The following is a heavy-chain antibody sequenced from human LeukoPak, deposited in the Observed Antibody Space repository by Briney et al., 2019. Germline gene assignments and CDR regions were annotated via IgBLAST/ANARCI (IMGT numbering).Heavy chain of an antibody. V-gene: IGHV3-30-3*01. Sequence: GGSLRLSCAASGFTFSSYAMHWVRQAPGKGLEWVAVISYDGSNKYYADSVKGRFTISRDNSKNTVYLQMNSLRAEDTAVYYCAKEGYSYGSGTDAFDIWGQGTMVTVSS. CDR2: ISYDGSNK. J-gene: IGHJ3*02. CDR3: AKEGYSYGSGTDAFDI. CDR1: GFTFSSYA. D-gene: IGHD5-18*01.